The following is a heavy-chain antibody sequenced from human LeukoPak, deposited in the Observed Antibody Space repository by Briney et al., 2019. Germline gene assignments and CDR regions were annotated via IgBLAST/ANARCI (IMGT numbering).Heavy chain of an antibody. D-gene: IGHD4-17*01. CDR2: IYYSGST. CDR3: ARGAEVGDYFDY. Sequence: TSETLSLTCTASGGSISRYYWSWIRQPPGKGLEWIGYIYYSGSTNYNPSLKSRVTISVDTSKNQFSLKLSSVTAADTAMYYCARGAEVGDYFDYWGQGTLVTVSS. CDR1: GGSISRYY. J-gene: IGHJ4*02. V-gene: IGHV4-59*01.